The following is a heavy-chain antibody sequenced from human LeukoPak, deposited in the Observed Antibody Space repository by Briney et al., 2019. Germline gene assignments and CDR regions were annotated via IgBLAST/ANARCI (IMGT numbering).Heavy chain of an antibody. V-gene: IGHV4-30-4*01. J-gene: IGHJ4*02. Sequence: SETLSLTCTVSGGSISSGDYYWSWIRQPPGKGLEWIGYIYYSGSTYYDPSLQSRVIISVDTSKNQFSLKLTSVTAADTAVYYCARALYSMTTVTTEYWFDYWGQGTLVTVSS. D-gene: IGHD4-17*01. CDR2: IYYSGST. CDR1: GGSISSGDYY. CDR3: ARALYSMTTVTTEYWFDY.